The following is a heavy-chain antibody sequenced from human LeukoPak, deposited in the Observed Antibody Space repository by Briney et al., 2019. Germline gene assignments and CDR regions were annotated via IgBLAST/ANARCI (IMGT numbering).Heavy chain of an antibody. V-gene: IGHV3-23*01. Sequence: GGPLRLSCAASGFTFSSYAMSWVRQAPGKGLEWVSAISGSGGSTYYADSVKGRFTISRDNSKNTLYLQMNSLRAEDTAVYYCSAEHIVVVTAIDYYYGMDVWGQGTTVTVSS. CDR1: GFTFSSYA. CDR3: SAEHIVVVTAIDYYYGMDV. D-gene: IGHD2-21*02. J-gene: IGHJ6*02. CDR2: ISGSGGST.